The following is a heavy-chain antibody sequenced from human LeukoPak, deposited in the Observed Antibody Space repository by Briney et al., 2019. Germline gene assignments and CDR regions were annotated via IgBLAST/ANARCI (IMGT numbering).Heavy chain of an antibody. CDR3: ASDILTPSDY. V-gene: IGHV3-30*02. J-gene: IGHJ4*02. D-gene: IGHD3-9*01. Sequence: PGGSLRLSCAASGFSFSTTWMHWVRQAPGKGLVWVAFIRYDGSNKYYADSVKGRFTISRDNSKNTLYLQMNSLRAEDTAVYYCASDILTPSDYWGQGTLVTVSS. CDR2: IRYDGSNK. CDR1: GFSFSTTW.